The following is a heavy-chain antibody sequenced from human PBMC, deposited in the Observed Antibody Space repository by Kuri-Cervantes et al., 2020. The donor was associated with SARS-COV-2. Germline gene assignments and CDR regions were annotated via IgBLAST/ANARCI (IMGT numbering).Heavy chain of an antibody. CDR3: ARVYFLYYDSSGYLAYYYYYYMDV. CDR1: GYTFTSYG. CDR2: ISAYNGNT. Sequence: ASVKVSCKASGYTFTSYGISWVRQAPGQGLEWMGWISAYNGNTNYAQKLQGRVTMTTDTSTSTAYMELRSLRSDDTAVYYCARVYFLYYDSSGYLAYYYYYYMDVWGKGTTVTV. J-gene: IGHJ6*03. D-gene: IGHD3-22*01. V-gene: IGHV1-18*01.